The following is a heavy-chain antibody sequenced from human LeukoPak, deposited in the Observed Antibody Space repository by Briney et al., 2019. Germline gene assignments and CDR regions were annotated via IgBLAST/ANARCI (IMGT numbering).Heavy chain of an antibody. J-gene: IGHJ4*02. CDR3: AREAGAAGDFDY. V-gene: IGHV3-7*03. CDR1: GDSVSSGSYY. CDR2: IKEDGSEK. Sequence: ETLSLTCTVSGDSVSSGSYYWSWVRQAPGKGLEWVANIKEDGSEKYYVDSVKGRFTISRDNAKNSLYLQMNSLRAEDTAVYYCAREAGAAGDFDYWGQGTLVTVSS. D-gene: IGHD6-13*01.